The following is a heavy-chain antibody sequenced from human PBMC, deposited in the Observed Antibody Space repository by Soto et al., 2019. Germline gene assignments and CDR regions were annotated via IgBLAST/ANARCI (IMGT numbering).Heavy chain of an antibody. V-gene: IGHV1-18*01. CDR2: ISPHNFNT. J-gene: IGHJ5*02. Sequence: ASVKVSCKASGYTFTHFYITWVRQAPGQGLEWMGAISPHNFNTNFAQKFQGRVTMTTDTSTTTAYLELRSLRSDDTAVYYCARHHGPTTSENWFDPWGQGTLVTVSS. D-gene: IGHD5-12*01. CDR1: GYTFTHFY. CDR3: ARHHGPTTSENWFDP.